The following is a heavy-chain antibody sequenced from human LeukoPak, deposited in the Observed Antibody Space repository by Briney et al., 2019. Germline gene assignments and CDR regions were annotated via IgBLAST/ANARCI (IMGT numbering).Heavy chain of an antibody. J-gene: IGHJ6*03. D-gene: IGHD6-6*01. CDR1: GYSISSGYY. CDR3: ARDRNIAASYYYYYYMDV. Sequence: SETLSLTCAVSGYSISSGYYWGWIRQPPGKGLEWIGSIYHSGSTYYNPSLKSRVTISVDTSKNQFSLKLSSVTAADTAVYYCARDRNIAASYYYYYYMDVWGKGTTVTVSS. V-gene: IGHV4-38-2*02. CDR2: IYHSGST.